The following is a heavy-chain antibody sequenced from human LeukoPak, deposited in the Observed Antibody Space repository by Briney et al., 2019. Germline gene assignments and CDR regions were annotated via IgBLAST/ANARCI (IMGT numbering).Heavy chain of an antibody. V-gene: IGHV3-23*01. CDR2: VSSTGVTT. Sequence: GGSLRHSCAASGFTFNSYTMSWVRQAPGKGLEWVSGVSSTGVTTYYADSVKGRFTISRDNSRNTLYLQMNSLRAEDTAVYYCTKAGGGMTTMRTLGAFYVWGQGTMVTVSS. J-gene: IGHJ3*01. CDR3: TKAGGGMTTMRTLGAFYV. D-gene: IGHD5-24*01. CDR1: GFTFNSYT.